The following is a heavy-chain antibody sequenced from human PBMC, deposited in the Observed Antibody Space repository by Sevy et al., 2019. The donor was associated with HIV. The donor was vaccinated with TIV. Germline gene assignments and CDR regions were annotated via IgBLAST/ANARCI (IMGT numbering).Heavy chain of an antibody. J-gene: IGHJ3*02. D-gene: IGHD3-22*01. Sequence: ASVKVSCKASGYTFTDYFMHWVRQAPAQGLEWMGWINPNSGGTNYAQRFRGRVTMTRDTSISTAYMELSRLRSDDTAVYYCASLSGYYYDSSRYYNTDAFDIWGQGTMVTVSS. CDR1: GYTFTDYF. V-gene: IGHV1-2*02. CDR2: INPNSGGT. CDR3: ASLSGYYYDSSRYYNTDAFDI.